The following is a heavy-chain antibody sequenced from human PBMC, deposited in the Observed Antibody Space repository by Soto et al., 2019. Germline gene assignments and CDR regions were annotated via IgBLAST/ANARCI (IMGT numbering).Heavy chain of an antibody. CDR1: GYTFSSYT. Sequence: ASVKVSCKASGYTFSSYTIHWVRQAPGQSLEWMGWINAGNGNTKYSQKFQGRVTITRDTSATTAYMELNSLTSDDTALYYCASSTLSWGQGTLVTVS. CDR2: INAGNGNT. CDR3: ASSTLS. J-gene: IGHJ5*02. V-gene: IGHV1-3*01.